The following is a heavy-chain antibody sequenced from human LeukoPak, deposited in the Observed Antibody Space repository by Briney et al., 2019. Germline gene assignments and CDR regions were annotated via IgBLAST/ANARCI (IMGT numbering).Heavy chain of an antibody. CDR3: ARLNSTSWYNWFDP. J-gene: IGHJ5*02. D-gene: IGHD2-2*01. CDR2: IISIFGTA. V-gene: IGHV1-69*06. CDR1: GGTFSSYA. Sequence: ASVKVSCKASGGTFSSYAISWVRQAPGQGLEWMGGIISIFGTANYAQKFQGRVTITADKSTSTAYMELSSLRSEDTAVYYCARLNSTSWYNWFDPWGQGTLVTVSS.